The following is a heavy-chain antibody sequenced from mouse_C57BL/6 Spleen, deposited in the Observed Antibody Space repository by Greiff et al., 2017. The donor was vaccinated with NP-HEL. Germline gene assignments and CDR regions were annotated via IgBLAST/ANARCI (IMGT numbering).Heavy chain of an antibody. Sequence: QVQLQQSDAELVKPGASVKISCKVSGYTFTDHTIHWLKQRPEQGLEWIGYIYPRDGSTKYNEKFKGKATLTADKSSSTAYMQLNSLTSEDSAVYFFAREENYDYGSSWYFDVWGTGATVTVAS. CDR3: AREENYDYGSSWYFDV. D-gene: IGHD1-1*01. CDR2: IYPRDGST. J-gene: IGHJ1*03. V-gene: IGHV1-78*01. CDR1: GYTFTDHT.